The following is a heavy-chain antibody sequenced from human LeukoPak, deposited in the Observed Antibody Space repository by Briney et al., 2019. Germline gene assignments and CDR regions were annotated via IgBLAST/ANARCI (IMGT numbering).Heavy chain of an antibody. V-gene: IGHV1-46*01. CDR1: GYTFTGYY. Sequence: ASVKVSCKASGYTFTGYYMHWVRQAPGQGLEWMGIINPSGGSTSYAQKFQGRVTMTRDMSTSTVYMELSSLRSEDTAVYYCARGWTIPKPNNWFDPWGQGTLVTVSS. CDR3: ARGWTIPKPNNWFDP. CDR2: INPSGGST. D-gene: IGHD3-3*01. J-gene: IGHJ5*02.